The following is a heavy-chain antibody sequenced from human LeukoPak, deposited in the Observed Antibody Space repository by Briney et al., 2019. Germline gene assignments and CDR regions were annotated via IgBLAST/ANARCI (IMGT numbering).Heavy chain of an antibody. Sequence: GGSLRLSCAASGFTFSGYPIHWVRQAPGKGLEWVSGISGNGGSTYYADSVKGRFTISRDNSKNTLYLQMNSLRAEDTAVYYCAKRSRRLTIVRGVPREDVWGQGTTVTVSS. V-gene: IGHV3-23*01. CDR1: GFTFSGYP. CDR2: ISGNGGST. D-gene: IGHD3-10*01. J-gene: IGHJ6*02. CDR3: AKRSRRLTIVRGVPREDV.